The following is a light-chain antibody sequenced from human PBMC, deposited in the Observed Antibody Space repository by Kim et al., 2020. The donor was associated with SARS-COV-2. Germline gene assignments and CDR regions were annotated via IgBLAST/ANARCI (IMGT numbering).Light chain of an antibody. CDR3: QQYVTTPLT. CDR1: PDNRSSL. CDR2: GAS. J-gene: IGKJ4*01. V-gene: IGKV3-20*01. Sequence: SPGHTATLPARASPDNRSSLVAWLLQRPDQAPRLLMSGASIRATGIPDRFSGSVSVTDFTLTICRLETDDFSVYYCQQYVTTPLTFGGGTKVDIK.